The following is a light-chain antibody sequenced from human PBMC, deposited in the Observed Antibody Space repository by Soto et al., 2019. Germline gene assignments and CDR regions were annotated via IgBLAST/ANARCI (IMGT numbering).Light chain of an antibody. V-gene: IGKV4-1*01. Sequence: DIVMTQYPDSLAVSLGERATINCKSSQSVLYSYNNKNYLAWYQQKPGQALRLLIYWASTGRSGVPDSFNGSRSKTDFTIPSSILQTKDVAVYHCQKHYTTTSTTFYGGTKMEIK. J-gene: IGKJ4*01. CDR1: QSVLYSYNNKNY. CDR2: WAS. CDR3: QKHYTTTSTT.